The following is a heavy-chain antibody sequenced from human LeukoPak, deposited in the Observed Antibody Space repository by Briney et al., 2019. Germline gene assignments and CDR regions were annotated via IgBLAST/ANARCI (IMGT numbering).Heavy chain of an antibody. J-gene: IGHJ4*02. V-gene: IGHV1-69*04. CDR1: GGTFSSYA. CDR3: ARGPEMATIDFDY. D-gene: IGHD5-24*01. CDR2: IIPILGIA. Sequence: SVKVSCKASGGTFSSYAISWVRQAPGQGLEWMGRIIPILGIADYAQKFQGRVTITADKSTSTAYMELSSLRSEDTAVYYCARGPEMATIDFDYWGQGTLVTVSS.